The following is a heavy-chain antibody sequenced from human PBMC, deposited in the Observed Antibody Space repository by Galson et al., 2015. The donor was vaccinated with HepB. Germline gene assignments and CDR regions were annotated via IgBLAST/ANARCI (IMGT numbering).Heavy chain of an antibody. D-gene: IGHD1-7*01. CDR2: ISYDGSNK. Sequence: SLRLSCAASGFTFSSYAMHWVRQAPGKGLEWVAVISYDGSNKYYADSVKGRFTISRDNSKNTLYLQMNSLRAEDTAVYYCARDEEPYNWNYGTFDYWGQGTLVTVSS. CDR1: GFTFSSYA. V-gene: IGHV3-30-3*01. J-gene: IGHJ4*02. CDR3: ARDEEPYNWNYGTFDY.